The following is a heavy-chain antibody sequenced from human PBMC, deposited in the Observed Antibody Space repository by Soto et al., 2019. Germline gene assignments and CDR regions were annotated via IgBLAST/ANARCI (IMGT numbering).Heavy chain of an antibody. Sequence: QVQLVESGGGVVQPGRSLRLSCAASGFTFRNYGMHWVRQAPGKGLEWVAVIWYDESREYYADSVKGRFTISRDNSKNTLYLQMNSLRAEDTAVYYCGRDDIPGVEVATYGLDVWGQGTTVTVSS. CDR1: GFTFRNYG. CDR3: GRDDIPGVEVATYGLDV. J-gene: IGHJ6*02. D-gene: IGHD6-19*01. V-gene: IGHV3-33*01. CDR2: IWYDESRE.